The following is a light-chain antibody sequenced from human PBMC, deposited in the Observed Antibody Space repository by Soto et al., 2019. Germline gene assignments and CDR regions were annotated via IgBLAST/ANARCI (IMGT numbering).Light chain of an antibody. V-gene: IGKV3-15*01. CDR3: QQYNNWPPAIT. CDR2: GAS. J-gene: IGKJ5*01. CDR1: QSVSSD. Sequence: DIVMTQSPATLSVSPGERATLSCRASQSVSSDLAWYHQKPDQAPRLLISGASIRATGIPVRFSGSGSGTEFTLTISSLQSEDFAVYYCQQYNNWPPAITFGQGTRLEIK.